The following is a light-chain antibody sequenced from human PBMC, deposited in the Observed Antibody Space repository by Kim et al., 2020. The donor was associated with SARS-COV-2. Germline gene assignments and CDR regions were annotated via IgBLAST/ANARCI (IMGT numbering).Light chain of an antibody. V-gene: IGKV1-39*01. J-gene: IGKJ2*01. CDR3: QHTYIIPYI. CDR2: ATS. Sequence: DIQMTQSPSSLAASLGDRVTITCRASQTIGHYLNWYQQKPGKAPKLLIYATSTVQSGVPSRFSGSGSGTAFTLTISSLQPEDFATYYCQHTYIIPYIFGQGTKLEI. CDR1: QTIGHY.